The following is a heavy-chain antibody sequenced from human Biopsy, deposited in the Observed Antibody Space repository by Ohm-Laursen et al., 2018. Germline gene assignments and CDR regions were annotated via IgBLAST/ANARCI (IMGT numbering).Heavy chain of an antibody. J-gene: IGHJ4*02. CDR1: GDSISNSY. CDR2: FYSSGSS. V-gene: IGHV4-4*07. Sequence: GTLPLTCVVSGDSISNSYWTWIRQPAGKGLEWIGRFYSSGSSSYNPSLKSRVTMSIDASMNQFSLKLTSVTAADTAVYYCAKARTLDTAIDFDYWGQGTLVTVSS. CDR3: AKARTLDTAIDFDY. D-gene: IGHD5-18*01.